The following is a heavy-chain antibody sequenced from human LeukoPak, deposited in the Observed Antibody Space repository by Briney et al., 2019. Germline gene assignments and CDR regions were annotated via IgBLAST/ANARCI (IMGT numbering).Heavy chain of an antibody. CDR2: IYYSGST. Sequence: ASETLSLTCTVSGGSISSYYWSWIRQPPGKGLEWLGYIYYSGSTNYNPSLKSRVTISVDTSKNQFSLKLSSVTAADTAVYYCATLSERLLADDAFDIWGQGTMVTVSS. CDR3: ATLSERLLADDAFDI. D-gene: IGHD3-3*01. J-gene: IGHJ3*02. V-gene: IGHV4-59*01. CDR1: GGSISSYY.